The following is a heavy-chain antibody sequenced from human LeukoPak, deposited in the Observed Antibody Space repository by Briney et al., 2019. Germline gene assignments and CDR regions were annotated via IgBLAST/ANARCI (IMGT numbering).Heavy chain of an antibody. CDR2: IYHTGST. CDR3: ARVDGRAVAGPLGLDY. Sequence: PSETLSLTCAVSGGSISSSNWWSWVRQPPGKGLEWIGEIYHTGSTNSNPSLKSRVTISVDKSKNQFSLKLSSVTAADTAVYYCARVDGRAVAGPLGLDYWGQGNLVTVSS. V-gene: IGHV4-4*02. CDR1: GGSISSSNW. D-gene: IGHD6-19*01. J-gene: IGHJ4*02.